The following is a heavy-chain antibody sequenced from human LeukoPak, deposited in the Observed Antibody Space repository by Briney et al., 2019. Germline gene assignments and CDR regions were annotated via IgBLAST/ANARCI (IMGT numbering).Heavy chain of an antibody. Sequence: GGSLRLSCAASGFTVSSNYMSWVRQAPGKGLEWVAVISYDGSNKYYADSVKGRSTISRDNSKNTLYLQKNSLRAEDTAVYYCAKDFADRSGWYPGGYWGQGTLVTVSS. CDR3: AKDFADRSGWYPGGY. CDR2: ISYDGSNK. V-gene: IGHV3-30*18. D-gene: IGHD6-19*01. J-gene: IGHJ4*02. CDR1: GFTVSSNY.